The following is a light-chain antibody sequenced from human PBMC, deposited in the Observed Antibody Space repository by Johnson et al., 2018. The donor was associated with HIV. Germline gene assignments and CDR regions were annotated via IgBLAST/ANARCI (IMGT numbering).Light chain of an antibody. J-gene: IGLJ1*01. CDR2: DNN. V-gene: IGLV1-51*01. CDR1: SSNIGNNY. CDR3: GTWVSSLRVGF. Sequence: QSVLTQPPSVSAAPGQKVTISCSGSSSNIGNNYVSWYQHLPGTAPKLLIYDNNKRPSGIPDRFSGSKSGTSATLGITGLQTGDEADYYCGTWVSSLRVGFFGTGTKVTVL.